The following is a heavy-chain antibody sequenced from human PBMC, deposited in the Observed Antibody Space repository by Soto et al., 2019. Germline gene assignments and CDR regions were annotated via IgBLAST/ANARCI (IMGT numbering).Heavy chain of an antibody. J-gene: IGHJ4*02. V-gene: IGHV4-31*03. D-gene: IGHD3-22*01. CDR3: ARVYDSSVYFDY. CDR1: GGSISSGGYY. CDR2: IYYSGST. Sequence: SETLSLTCTVSGGSISSGGYYWSWIRQHPGKGLEWIGYIYYSGSTYYNPSLKSRVTISVDTSKNQFSLKLSSVTAADTAVYYCARVYDSSVYFDYWGQGTLVTVSS.